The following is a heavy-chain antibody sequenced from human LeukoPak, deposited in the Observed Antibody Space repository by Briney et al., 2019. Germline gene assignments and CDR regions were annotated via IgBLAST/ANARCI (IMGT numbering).Heavy chain of an antibody. Sequence: ASVKASCKASGYSFTSYGITGVRQAPGQGRKWMGWISVYNGNTNYAQKLQGRVTMTTDTSTSTAYMELRSLRSDDTAVYYCARARGGSYYYNYMDVWGKGTTVTVSS. V-gene: IGHV1-18*01. D-gene: IGHD3-16*01. CDR1: GYSFTSYG. CDR3: ARARGGSYYYNYMDV. CDR2: ISVYNGNT. J-gene: IGHJ6*03.